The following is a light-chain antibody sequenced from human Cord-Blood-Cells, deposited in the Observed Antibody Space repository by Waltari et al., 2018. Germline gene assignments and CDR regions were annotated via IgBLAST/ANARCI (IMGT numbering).Light chain of an antibody. J-gene: IGLJ3*02. V-gene: IGLV2-23*01. CDR1: SRDGGAYNL. Sequence: SDLTQPPSVSGSPGQSITISCTGTSRDGGAYNLFAWYQEHPGKAPNLMIYEGSKRPSGVSNRFSGSKSGNTASLTISGLQAEDEADYYCCSYAGSSTWVFGGGTKLTVL. CDR2: EGS. CDR3: CSYAGSSTWV.